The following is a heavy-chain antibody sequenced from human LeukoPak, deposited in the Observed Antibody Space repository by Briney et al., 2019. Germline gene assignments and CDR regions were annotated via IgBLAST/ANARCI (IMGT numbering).Heavy chain of an antibody. CDR3: AKDRLRGYSGYDTFDY. Sequence: GGSLRLSCPASGFTFSSYGMSWVRQAPGKGMGWVSAIGCSGGSTYYADSVKGRFTISRDNSKNTLYLQMNSLRAEDTAVYYCAKDRLRGYSGYDTFDYWGQGTLVTVSS. D-gene: IGHD5-12*01. V-gene: IGHV3-23*01. J-gene: IGHJ4*02. CDR1: GFTFSSYG. CDR2: IGCSGGST.